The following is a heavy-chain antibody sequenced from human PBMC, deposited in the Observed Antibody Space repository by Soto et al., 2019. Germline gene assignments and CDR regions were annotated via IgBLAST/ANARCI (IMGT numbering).Heavy chain of an antibody. J-gene: IGHJ4*02. V-gene: IGHV4-59*08. CDR1: GGSINSYY. CDR3: ARHQDS. CDR2: IYYSGST. Sequence: SETLSLTCTVSGGSINSYYWSWIRQPPGKGLEWIGYIYYSGSTNYNPSLKSRVTISVDTSKNQFSLKLSSVTAADTAVYYCARHQDSWGQGTLVTVSS.